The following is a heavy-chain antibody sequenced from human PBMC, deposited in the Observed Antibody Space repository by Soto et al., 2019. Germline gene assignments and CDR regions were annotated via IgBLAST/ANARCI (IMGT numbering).Heavy chain of an antibody. Sequence: QVQLQESGPGLVKPSGTLSLTCAVSGGPITSTKWWTWVRQPPGKGLEWIGEMSQSGSTNYNPSLESSIIMSVDKSKNHFSLELSSVTAADTAMYYCATQTISYTWDVWGQGTTVTVSS. J-gene: IGHJ6*02. CDR2: MSQSGST. V-gene: IGHV4-4*02. CDR3: ATQTISYTWDV. D-gene: IGHD3-3*01. CDR1: GGPITSTKW.